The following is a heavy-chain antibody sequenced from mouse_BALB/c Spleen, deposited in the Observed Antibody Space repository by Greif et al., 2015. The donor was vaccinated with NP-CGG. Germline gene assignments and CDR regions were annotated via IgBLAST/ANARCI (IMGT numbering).Heavy chain of an antibody. J-gene: IGHJ1*01. CDR3: ARRVNYYGSSWYFDV. CDR2: INPYNDGT. Sequence: VQLQQSGPELVKPGASVKMSCKVSGYTFTSYVMHWVKQKPGQGLEWIGYINPYNDGTKYNEKFKGKATLTSDKSSSTAYMELSSLTSEDSAVYYCARRVNYYGSSWYFDVWGAGTTVTVSS. D-gene: IGHD1-1*01. V-gene: IGHV1-14*01. CDR1: GYTFTSYV.